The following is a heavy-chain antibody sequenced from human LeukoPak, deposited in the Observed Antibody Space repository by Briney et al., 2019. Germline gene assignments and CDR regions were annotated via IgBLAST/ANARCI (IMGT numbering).Heavy chain of an antibody. CDR3: ARDDSSGWN. J-gene: IGHJ4*02. D-gene: IGHD6-19*01. V-gene: IGHV1-2*02. CDR2: INPNSGDT. Sequence: ASVKVSCKASGYTFTGYYMHWVRQAPGQGLEWMGWINPNSGDTNYAQKFQGRVTMTRDTSISTVYMEVNRLRFDDTAVYYCARDDSSGWNWGQGTLVTVSS. CDR1: GYTFTGYY.